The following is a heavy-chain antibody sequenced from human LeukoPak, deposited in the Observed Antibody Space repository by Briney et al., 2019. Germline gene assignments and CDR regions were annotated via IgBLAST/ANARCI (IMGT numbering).Heavy chain of an antibody. J-gene: IGHJ4*02. V-gene: IGHV3-23*01. D-gene: IGHD3-22*01. CDR2: ISGSGGST. CDR1: GFTFSSYA. CDR3: ARDTRYYYDSSGYSASDY. Sequence: GGSLRLSCAASGFTFSSYAMSWVRQAPGKGLEWVSAISGSGGSTYYADSVKGRFTISRDNSKNTLYLQMNSLRAEDTAVYYCARDTRYYYDSSGYSASDYWGQGTLVTVSS.